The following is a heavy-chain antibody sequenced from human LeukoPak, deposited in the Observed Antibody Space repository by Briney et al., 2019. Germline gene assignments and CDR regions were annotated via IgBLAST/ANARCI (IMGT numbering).Heavy chain of an antibody. V-gene: IGHV3-23*01. CDR2: ISRSGDRT. D-gene: IGHD2/OR15-2a*01. CDR3: ARDESRIHNY. CDR1: GFTFRSSG. Sequence: GGSLRLSCAASGFTFRSSGMNWVRQAPGKGREWVSSISRSGDRTYYADSVKGRFTISRDNAKSSLYLQMNSLRAEDTAVYYCARDESRIHNYWGQGTLVIVSS. J-gene: IGHJ4*02.